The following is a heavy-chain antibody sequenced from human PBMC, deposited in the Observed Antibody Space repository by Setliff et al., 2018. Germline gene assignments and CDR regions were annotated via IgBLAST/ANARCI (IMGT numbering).Heavy chain of an antibody. CDR3: ARGGYCSGGSCLYGAFDI. V-gene: IGHV4-4*09. J-gene: IGHJ3*02. CDR2: IYETGST. D-gene: IGHD2-15*01. Sequence: KTSETLSLTCIVSGGSINSHYWSWIRQSSGKDLEWIGTIYETGSTDYNPSLKSRVTISVDRSKNQFSLKLSSVTAADTAVYYCARGGYCSGGSCLYGAFDIWGQGTMVTVSS. CDR1: GGSINSHY.